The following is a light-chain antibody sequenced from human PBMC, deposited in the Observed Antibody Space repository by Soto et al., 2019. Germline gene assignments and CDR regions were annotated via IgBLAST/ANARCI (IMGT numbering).Light chain of an antibody. Sequence: EIVLTQSPGTLSVSPGERATLSCRASQSVCRNYLAWYQQKPGQAPRLLIYDASSRATGIPDRFSGSGSGTDFTLTISRLEPEDFAVYYCQQYDSSPLTFGGGTKVETK. CDR2: DAS. J-gene: IGKJ4*01. CDR1: QSVCRNY. CDR3: QQYDSSPLT. V-gene: IGKV3-20*01.